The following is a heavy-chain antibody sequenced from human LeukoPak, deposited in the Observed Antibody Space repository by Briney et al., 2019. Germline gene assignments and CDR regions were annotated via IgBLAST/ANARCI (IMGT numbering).Heavy chain of an antibody. V-gene: IGHV3-73*01. J-gene: IGHJ4*02. CDR2: ITTKANTYAT. D-gene: IGHD3-3*01. Sequence: PGGSPRLSCAASGSTFSGCDMHWVRQASGKGLEWVGRITTKANTYATAYAASLKGRFTISRDDSTNTAYLQMNNLRIEDTAVYYCTTYKSGHYWGQGVLVTVSS. CDR1: GSTFSGCD. CDR3: TTYKSGHY.